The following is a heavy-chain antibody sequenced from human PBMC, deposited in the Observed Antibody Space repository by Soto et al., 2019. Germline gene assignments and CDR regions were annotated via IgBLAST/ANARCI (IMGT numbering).Heavy chain of an antibody. CDR1: GVTVSSYA. V-gene: IGHV1-69*06. Sequence: QVQLVQSGAEVKKPGSSVKVSCKASGVTVSSYAISWVRQAPGQGLEWMGGIIPIFGTANYAQKFQGRVTITADKATSTAYMELSSLRSEDTAVYYCATYGSGSYYDYYYGMDVWGQGTTVTVSS. CDR3: ATYGSGSYYDYYYGMDV. CDR2: IIPIFGTA. D-gene: IGHD3-10*01. J-gene: IGHJ6*02.